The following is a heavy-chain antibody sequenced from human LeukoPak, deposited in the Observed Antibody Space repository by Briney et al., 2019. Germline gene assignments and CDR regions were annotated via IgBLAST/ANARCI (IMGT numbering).Heavy chain of an antibody. V-gene: IGHV3-48*04. Sequence: PGGSLRLSCAASGFTFSSYAMSWVRQAPGKGLEWVSYISSSSSTIYYADSVKGRFTISRDNAKNSLYLQMNSLRAEDTAVYYCARDGFRSYGSPEYFDYWGQGTLVTVSS. J-gene: IGHJ4*02. CDR3: ARDGFRSYGSPEYFDY. CDR2: ISSSSSTI. D-gene: IGHD5-18*01. CDR1: GFTFSSYA.